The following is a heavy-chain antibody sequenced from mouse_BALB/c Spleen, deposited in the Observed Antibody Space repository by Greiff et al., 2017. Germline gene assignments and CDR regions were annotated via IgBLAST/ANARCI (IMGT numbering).Heavy chain of an antibody. V-gene: IGHV5-6*01. CDR3: ARHEGNYGDY. D-gene: IGHD2-1*01. J-gene: IGHJ2*01. Sequence: EVQVVESGGDLVKPGGSLKLSCAASGFTFSSYGMSWVRQTPDKRLEWVATISSGGSYTYYPDSVKGRFTISRDNAKNTLYLQMSSLKSEDTAMYYCARHEGNYGDYWGQGTTLTVSS. CDR2: ISSGGSYT. CDR1: GFTFSSYG.